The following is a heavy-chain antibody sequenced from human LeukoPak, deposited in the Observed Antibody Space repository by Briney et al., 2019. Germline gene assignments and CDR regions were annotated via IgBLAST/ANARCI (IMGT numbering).Heavy chain of an antibody. V-gene: IGHV5-51*01. CDR3: ARLLIVGSMKSPGDY. D-gene: IGHD1-26*01. Sequence: GESLKISCQGSGYIFTNYWIAWVRQMPGKGLEWMGIIYPGDSDTGYSPSFRGQVTISADKSINTAYLQWGGLKASDTAMYYCARLLIVGSMKSPGDYWGQGTLVTVSS. CDR2: IYPGDSDT. J-gene: IGHJ4*02. CDR1: GYIFTNYW.